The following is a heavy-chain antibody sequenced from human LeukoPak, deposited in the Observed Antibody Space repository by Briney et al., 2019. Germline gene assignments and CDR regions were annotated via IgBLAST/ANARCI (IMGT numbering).Heavy chain of an antibody. CDR3: ADHYYGSGTNVFDI. CDR2: VSGSGGST. Sequence: GGSLRLSCAASGFTFSTYAMHWVRQAPGKGLEWVSTVSGSGGSTNYADSVKGRFTISRDNSKNTLYLQMNSLRAEDTALYYCADHYYGSGTNVFDIWGQGTMVTVSS. J-gene: IGHJ3*02. V-gene: IGHV3-23*01. D-gene: IGHD3-10*01. CDR1: GFTFSTYA.